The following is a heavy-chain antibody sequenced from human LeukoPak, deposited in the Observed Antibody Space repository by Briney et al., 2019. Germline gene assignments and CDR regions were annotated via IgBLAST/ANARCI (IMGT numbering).Heavy chain of an antibody. V-gene: IGHV4-59*01. D-gene: IGHD3-3*01. Sequence: PSETLSLTCTVSGGSISSYYWSWIRQPPGKGLEWIGYIYYSGSTNYNPSLKSRVTISVDTSKNQFSLKLSSVTAADTAVYYCARGSQTVLRKYYMDVWGKGTTVTVSS. CDR3: ARGSQTVLRKYYMDV. CDR1: GGSISSYY. J-gene: IGHJ6*03. CDR2: IYYSGST.